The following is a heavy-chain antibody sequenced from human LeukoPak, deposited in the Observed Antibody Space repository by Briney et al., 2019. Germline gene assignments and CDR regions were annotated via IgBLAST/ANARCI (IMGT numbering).Heavy chain of an antibody. CDR3: ARVGGWDYFDY. Sequence: GASVKVSCKASGYTFTSYATHWVRQAPGQRLEWMGWINAGNGNTKYSQKFQGRVTITRDTSASTAYMELSSLRSEDTAVYYCARVGGWDYFDYWGQGTLVTVSS. CDR2: INAGNGNT. CDR1: GYTFTSYA. V-gene: IGHV1-3*01. J-gene: IGHJ4*02. D-gene: IGHD6-19*01.